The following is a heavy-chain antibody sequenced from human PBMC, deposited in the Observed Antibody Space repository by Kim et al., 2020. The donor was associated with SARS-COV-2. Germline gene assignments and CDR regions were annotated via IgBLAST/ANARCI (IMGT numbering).Heavy chain of an antibody. D-gene: IGHD6-6*01. CDR3: ARDPFVPDPYYYYGMDV. V-gene: IGHV3-33*01. J-gene: IGHJ6*02. Sequence: GGSLRLSCAASGFTFSSYGMHWVRQAPGKGLEWVAVIWYDGSNKYYADSVKGRFTISRDNSKNTLYLQMNSLRAEDTAVYYCARDPFVPDPYYYYGMDVWGQGTTVTVSS. CDR1: GFTFSSYG. CDR2: IWYDGSNK.